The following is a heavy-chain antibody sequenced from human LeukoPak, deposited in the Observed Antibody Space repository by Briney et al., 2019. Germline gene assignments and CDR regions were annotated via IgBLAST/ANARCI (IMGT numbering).Heavy chain of an antibody. CDR1: GFTFDYYG. V-gene: IGHV3-20*04. CDR3: ARDRYYDTSGFLDY. D-gene: IGHD3-22*01. J-gene: IGHJ4*02. Sequence: GGSLRLSCAASGFTFDYYGMSWVRQAPGKGLEWVSGINWNGAGTVYADSMKGRFTISRDNAKNSLYLQMNSLRAEDTALYYCARDRYYDTSGFLDYWGQGTLVTVSS. CDR2: INWNGAGT.